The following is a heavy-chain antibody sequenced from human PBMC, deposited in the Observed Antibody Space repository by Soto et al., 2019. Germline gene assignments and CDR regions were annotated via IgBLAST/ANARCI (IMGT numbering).Heavy chain of an antibody. CDR2: IIPMFGTA. CDR1: GGPFSSYA. D-gene: IGHD2-2*01. Sequence: SGKVSFKACGGPFSSYAISLVRQAPGQGLEWMGGIIPMFGTANYAQKFQGRVTITADKSTSTAYMELSSLRSEDTAVYYCAREVVQAANWFDPWGQGTMVTVSS. CDR3: AREVVQAANWFDP. V-gene: IGHV1-69*06. J-gene: IGHJ5*02.